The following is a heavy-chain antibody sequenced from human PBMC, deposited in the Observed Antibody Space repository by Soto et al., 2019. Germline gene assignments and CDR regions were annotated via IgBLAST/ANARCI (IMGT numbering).Heavy chain of an antibody. J-gene: IGHJ5*02. V-gene: IGHV4-34*01. Sequence: SETLSLTCAVYGGSFSGYYWSWIRQPPGKGLEWIGEINHSGSTNYNPSLKSRVTISVDTSKNQFSLKLSSVTAADTAVYYCARGRPRGYSGYWFDPWGQGTLVTVSS. CDR3: ARGRPRGYSGYWFDP. D-gene: IGHD5-12*01. CDR2: INHSGST. CDR1: GGSFSGYY.